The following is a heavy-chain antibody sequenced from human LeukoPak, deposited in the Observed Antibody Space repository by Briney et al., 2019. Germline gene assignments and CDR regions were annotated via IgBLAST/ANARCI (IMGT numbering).Heavy chain of an antibody. V-gene: IGHV3-23*01. CDR3: AKDPIGSSYYGGDL. D-gene: IGHD6-13*01. Sequence: GGSLRLSCAASGFIFKIHAMSWVRQAPGKGLEWGSTISGDGSSTYYADSVKGRFTISRDNSKNTLYLQMNSLRAEDTAVYYCAKDPIGSSYYGGDLWGQGTLVTVFS. CDR1: GFIFKIHA. CDR2: ISGDGSST. J-gene: IGHJ4*02.